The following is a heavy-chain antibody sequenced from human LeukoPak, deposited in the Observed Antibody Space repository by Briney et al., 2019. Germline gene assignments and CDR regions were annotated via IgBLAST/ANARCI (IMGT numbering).Heavy chain of an antibody. CDR2: TNPSGGST. D-gene: IGHD5-24*01. Sequence: ASVKVSCTASGYTLTSYYLHWVRQAPGQGLEWMAITNPSGGSTSHAQKFQGRVTMTRDTSASTVYMELSSLRSEDTAVYYFASAYKHGMDVWGQGTTVTPSS. CDR3: ASAYKHGMDV. CDR1: GYTLTSYY. V-gene: IGHV1-46*01. J-gene: IGHJ6*02.